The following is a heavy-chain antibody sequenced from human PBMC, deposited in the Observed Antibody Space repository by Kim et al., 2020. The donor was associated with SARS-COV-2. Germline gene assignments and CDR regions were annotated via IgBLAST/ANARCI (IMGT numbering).Heavy chain of an antibody. J-gene: IGHJ4*02. D-gene: IGHD3-9*01. CDR3: AIAYYDILTGYYSGVDY. Sequence: VKGRFTISRDNSKNTLYLQMNSLRAEDTAVYYCAIAYYDILTGYYSGVDYWGQGTLVTVSS. V-gene: IGHV3-53*01.